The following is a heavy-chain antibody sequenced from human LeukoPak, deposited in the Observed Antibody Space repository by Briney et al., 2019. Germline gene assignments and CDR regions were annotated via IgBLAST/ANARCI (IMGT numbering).Heavy chain of an antibody. CDR1: GGSISSYY. J-gene: IGHJ5*02. V-gene: IGHV4-59*08. CDR3: AKSPLGGAGAGTNWFDP. Sequence: PSETLSLTCTVSGGSISSYYWSWIRQPPGKGLEWIGYIYYSGSINYNPSLKSRVTISVDTSKNQFSLKLSSVTAADTAVYYCAKSPLGGAGAGTNWFDPWGQGTLVTVSS. D-gene: IGHD6-13*01. CDR2: IYYSGSI.